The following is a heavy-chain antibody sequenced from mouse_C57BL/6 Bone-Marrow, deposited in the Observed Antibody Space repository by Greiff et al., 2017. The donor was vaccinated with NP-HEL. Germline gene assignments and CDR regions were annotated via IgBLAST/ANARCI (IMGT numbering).Heavy chain of an antibody. D-gene: IGHD3-2*02. CDR3: AIQLRLLYFDY. CDR1: GYTFTDYY. V-gene: IGHV1-26*01. J-gene: IGHJ2*01. Sequence: VQLQQSGPELVKPGASVKISCKASGYTFTDYYMNWVKQSHGKSLEWIGDINPNNGGTSYNQKFKGKATLTVDKSSSTAYMELRSLTSEDSAVYYCAIQLRLLYFDYWGQGTTLTVSS. CDR2: INPNNGGT.